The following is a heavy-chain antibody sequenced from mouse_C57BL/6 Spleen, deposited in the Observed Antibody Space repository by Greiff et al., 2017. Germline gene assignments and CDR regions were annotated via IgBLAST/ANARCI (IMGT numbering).Heavy chain of an antibody. CDR2: INPRDGSP. V-gene: IGHV1-78*01. Sequence: QVQLKESDAELVKPGASVKISCKASGYTFPDHTIHWMKQRPEQGLELIGYINPRDGSPKYTDQFKGHSQLTADKSSSTAYMQLNSLTSEDSSVYFCARRPLYWYVDVWGTGTTVTVSS. J-gene: IGHJ1*03. CDR3: ARRPLYWYVDV. CDR1: GYTFPDHT.